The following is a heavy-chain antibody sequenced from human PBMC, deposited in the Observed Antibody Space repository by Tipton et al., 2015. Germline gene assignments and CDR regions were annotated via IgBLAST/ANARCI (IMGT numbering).Heavy chain of an antibody. V-gene: IGHV4-61*01. D-gene: IGHD3-22*01. CDR1: GGSVSSGSFY. CDR3: ARASIIQGYYHDSSRYYLFNS. CDR2: IHNSGNT. J-gene: IGHJ1*01. Sequence: TLSLTCTVSGGSVSSGSFYWSWIRQPPGKGLECIGYIHNSGNTDYNPSLKSRLTMSLDMSKNQFSLELSSVIAADTAVYYCARASIIQGYYHDSSRYYLFNSWGQGTLVTVSS.